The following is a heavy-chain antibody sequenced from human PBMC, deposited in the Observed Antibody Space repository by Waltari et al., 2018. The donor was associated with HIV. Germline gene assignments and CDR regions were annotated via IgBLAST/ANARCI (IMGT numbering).Heavy chain of an antibody. Sequence: EVQLVESGGGLVQPGGSLRLSCAASGFTFDSYWLHWVRQAPGKGLVWVSRIHSDGSSTSYADSVKGRFTISRDNAKNTLYLQMNSLRAEDTAVYYCARGNGHAFDIWGQGTMVTVSS. CDR2: IHSDGSST. CDR3: ARGNGHAFDI. D-gene: IGHD2-8*01. V-gene: IGHV3-74*01. CDR1: GFTFDSYW. J-gene: IGHJ3*02.